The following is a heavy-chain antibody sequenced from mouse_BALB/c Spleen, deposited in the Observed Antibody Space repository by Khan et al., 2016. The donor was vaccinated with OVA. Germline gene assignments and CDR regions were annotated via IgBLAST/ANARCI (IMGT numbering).Heavy chain of an antibody. J-gene: IGHJ4*01. D-gene: IGHD1-1*01. CDR2: IWGDGST. Sequence: QVQLQQSGPGLVAPSQSLSITCSISGFSLTTYGVNWVRQPPGKGLEWLGVIWGDGSTNYHSTLNSRLIISKDNSKRQVFLTLSSLQTDDTASYYCAKFTPDYYSMDYWGQGTSVTVSS. CDR3: AKFTPDYYSMDY. CDR1: GFSLTTYG. V-gene: IGHV2-3*01.